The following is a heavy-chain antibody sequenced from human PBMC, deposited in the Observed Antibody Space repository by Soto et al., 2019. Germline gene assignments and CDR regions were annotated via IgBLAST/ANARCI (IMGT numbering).Heavy chain of an antibody. CDR3: VIGPQIREPDI. D-gene: IGHD1-26*01. Sequence: QVQLVESGGDLVKPGGSLRLSCVASGFTFINYAGWIRQAPGKGLEWLSYISGSSRDTNYAESVKGRFTISRDNGEKSLFLQMNSLRLEDTGMYYCVIGPQIREPDIWGQGTMVTVSS. V-gene: IGHV3-11*05. CDR1: GFTFINYA. CDR2: ISGSSRDT. J-gene: IGHJ3*02.